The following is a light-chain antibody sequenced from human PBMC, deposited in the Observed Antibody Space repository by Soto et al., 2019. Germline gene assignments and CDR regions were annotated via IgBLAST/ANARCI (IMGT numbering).Light chain of an antibody. V-gene: IGLV2-14*03. CDR2: DVS. CDR1: SSDVGGYNY. J-gene: IGLJ2*01. Sequence: QSALTQPASVSGSPGQSIAISCTGTSSDVGGYNYVSWYQQYPGKAPKLMIYDVSNRPSGVSDRFSGSKSGNTASLTISGLQAEDEADYYCSSYTNSVPPFIFGGGTKVTVL. CDR3: SSYTNSVPPFI.